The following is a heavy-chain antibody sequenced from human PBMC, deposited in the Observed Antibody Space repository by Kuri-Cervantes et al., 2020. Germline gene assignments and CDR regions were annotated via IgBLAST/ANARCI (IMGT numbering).Heavy chain of an antibody. CDR2: INHSGST. V-gene: IGHV4-34*01. J-gene: IGHJ4*02. Sequence: SQTLSLTCAVYGGSFNGYYWSWIRQPPGKGLEWIGEINHSGSTYYNPSLKSRVTISVDTSKNQFSLKLSSVTAADTAVYYCARYSSGWYDYWGQGTLVTVSS. CDR3: ARYSSGWYDY. CDR1: GGSFNGYY. D-gene: IGHD6-19*01.